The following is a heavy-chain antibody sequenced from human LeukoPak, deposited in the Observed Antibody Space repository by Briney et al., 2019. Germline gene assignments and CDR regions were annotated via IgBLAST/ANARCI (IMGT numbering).Heavy chain of an antibody. CDR1: GGSISSSSYY. V-gene: IGHV4-39*07. CDR2: IYYSGST. D-gene: IGHD5-24*01. J-gene: IGHJ4*02. Sequence: TSETLSLTCTVSGGSISSSSYYWGWIRQPPGKGLEWIGSIYYSGSTYYNPSLKSRVTISVDTSKNQFSLKLSSVTAADTAVYYCARQDGYNYFDYWGQGTLVTVSS. CDR3: ARQDGYNYFDY.